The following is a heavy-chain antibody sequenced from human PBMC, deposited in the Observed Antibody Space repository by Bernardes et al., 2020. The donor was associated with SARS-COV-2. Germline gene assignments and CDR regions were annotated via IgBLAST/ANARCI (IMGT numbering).Heavy chain of an antibody. D-gene: IGHD6-13*01. CDR3: ARGRVSSSWYYYYYGMDV. CDR2: INHSGST. CDR1: GGSFSGYY. V-gene: IGHV4-34*01. Sequence: ETLSLTCAVYGGSFSGYYWSWIRQPPGKGLEWIGDINHSGSTNYNPSLKSRVTISVDTSKNQFSLKLSSVTAADTAVYYCARGRVSSSWYYYYYGMDVWGQGTTVTVSS. J-gene: IGHJ6*02.